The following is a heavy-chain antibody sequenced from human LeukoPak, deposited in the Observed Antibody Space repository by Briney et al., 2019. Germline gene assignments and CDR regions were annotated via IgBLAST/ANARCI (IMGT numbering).Heavy chain of an antibody. CDR1: GGTFSSYA. Sequence: SVKVSCKASGGTFSSYAISWVRQAPGQGLEWMGGIIPIFGTANYAQKFQGRVTITADESTSTAYMELSSLRSEDTAVYYCARDRIAVAGTRYYYYGMDVWGQGTTVTVSS. V-gene: IGHV1-69*01. CDR3: ARDRIAVAGTRYYYYGMDV. CDR2: IIPIFGTA. D-gene: IGHD6-19*01. J-gene: IGHJ6*02.